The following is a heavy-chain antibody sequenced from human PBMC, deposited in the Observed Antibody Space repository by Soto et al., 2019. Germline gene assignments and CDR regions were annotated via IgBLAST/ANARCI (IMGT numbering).Heavy chain of an antibody. V-gene: IGHV1-18*01. CDR2: ISAYNGNT. CDR1: GYTFTSYG. J-gene: IGHJ6*02. Sequence: QVQLVQSGAEVKKPGASVKVSCKASGYTFTSYGISWVRQAPGQGLEWMGWISAYNGNTNYAQKLQGRVTMTTDTSTSTAYMELRSLRSDDTAVYYCARDPTQLDYYYYYGMDVWGQGTTVTVSS. D-gene: IGHD3-3*02. CDR3: ARDPTQLDYYYYYGMDV.